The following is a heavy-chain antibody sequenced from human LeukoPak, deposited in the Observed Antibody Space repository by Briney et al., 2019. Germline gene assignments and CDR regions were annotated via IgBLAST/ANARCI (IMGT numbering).Heavy chain of an antibody. D-gene: IGHD6-19*01. Sequence: SETLSRTCSVSGGSISSSGDHWGWIRQPPGKGLEWIGNIYYSGTTYYNPSLKSRVTISVDTSNNQFSLKLSSVTAADTAVYYCAREGGQWLERSFDHWGQGTLVTVSS. CDR3: AREGGQWLERSFDH. J-gene: IGHJ4*02. V-gene: IGHV4-39*07. CDR1: GGSISSSGDH. CDR2: IYYSGTT.